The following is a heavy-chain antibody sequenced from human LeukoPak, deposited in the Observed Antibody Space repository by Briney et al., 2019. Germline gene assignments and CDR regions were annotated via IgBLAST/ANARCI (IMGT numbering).Heavy chain of an antibody. D-gene: IGHD3-3*01. V-gene: IGHV1-3*01. CDR1: GYTFTSYA. CDR2: INAGNGNT. CDR3: ARDLNDFWSGYHDY. Sequence: ASVKVSCKASGYTFTSYAMHWVRQAPGQRLEWMGWINAGNGNTKYSQEFQGRVTITRDTSASTAYMELSSLRSEDTAVYYCARDLNDFWSGYHDYWGQGTLVTVSS. J-gene: IGHJ4*02.